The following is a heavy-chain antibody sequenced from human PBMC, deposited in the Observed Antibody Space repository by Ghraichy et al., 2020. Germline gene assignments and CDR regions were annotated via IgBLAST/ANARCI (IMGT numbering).Heavy chain of an antibody. V-gene: IGHV1-3*01. D-gene: IGHD2/OR15-2a*01. CDR2: IKGGNGNT. CDR3: ARDLQSQYFFYGMDV. J-gene: IGHJ6*02. Sequence: ASVKVSCKTSGYTFTSYAVHWVRQAPGQRLEWMGWIKGGNGNTRYSQTFQGRVTITRDTSASTAYMELSSLTSEDTAVYYCARDLQSQYFFYGMDVWGQGTTVTVSS. CDR1: GYTFTSYA.